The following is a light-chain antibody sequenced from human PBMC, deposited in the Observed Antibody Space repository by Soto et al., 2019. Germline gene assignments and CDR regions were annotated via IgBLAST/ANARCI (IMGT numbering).Light chain of an antibody. CDR3: QQSYSVPPT. CDR1: RSVAYF. Sequence: DIQLTQSPASLSASIGDRVTITCRASRSVAYFLNWYQHKPGKAPELLIYAASTLETGVPSRFSGTYSGTDFTLIISNLQPEDFGTYFCQQSYSVPPTFGQGTKV. J-gene: IGKJ2*01. CDR2: AAS. V-gene: IGKV1-39*01.